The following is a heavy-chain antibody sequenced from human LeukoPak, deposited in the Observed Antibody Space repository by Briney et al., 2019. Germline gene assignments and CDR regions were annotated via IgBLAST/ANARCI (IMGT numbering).Heavy chain of an antibody. CDR3: ARDDDPRYYDSSGYKWSWGY. V-gene: IGHV1-46*01. D-gene: IGHD3-22*01. Sequence: ASVKVSCKASGYTFTSYYMHWVRQAPGQGLEWMGIINPSGGSTSYAQKFQGRVTMTRDTSTSTVYMELSSLRSEDTAVYYCARDDDPRYYDSSGYKWSWGYWGQGTLVTVSS. CDR2: INPSGGST. J-gene: IGHJ4*02. CDR1: GYTFTSYY.